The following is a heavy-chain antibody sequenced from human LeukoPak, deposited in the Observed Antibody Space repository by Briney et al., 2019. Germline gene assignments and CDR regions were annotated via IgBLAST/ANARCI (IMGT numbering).Heavy chain of an antibody. Sequence: GASVTVSFKASGFTFSDYYMHWVRQVPGQGLEYMGLINPSGSTTNYAQKFQGRVTMTRDMSTSSVYMELSGLTSADTALYYCAASSAYGPIRFDPWGQGTLVTVSS. V-gene: IGHV1-46*01. CDR2: INPSGSTT. J-gene: IGHJ5*01. CDR3: AASSAYGPIRFDP. CDR1: GFTFSDYY. D-gene: IGHD3-10*01.